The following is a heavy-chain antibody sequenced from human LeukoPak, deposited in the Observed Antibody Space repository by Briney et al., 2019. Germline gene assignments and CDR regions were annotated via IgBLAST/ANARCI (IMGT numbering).Heavy chain of an antibody. CDR2: IKSDGST. CDR3: ARAPSEIGGYYPEYFRH. Sequence: GGSLRLSCAASGFTFSNYWMHWVRQAPGKGLVWVSRIKSDGSTRYADSVKGRFTISRDDAKNTVSLQMTSLRAEDTGVYYCARAPSEIGGYYPEYFRHWGQGTLVIVSS. V-gene: IGHV3-74*01. CDR1: GFTFSNYW. D-gene: IGHD3-22*01. J-gene: IGHJ1*01.